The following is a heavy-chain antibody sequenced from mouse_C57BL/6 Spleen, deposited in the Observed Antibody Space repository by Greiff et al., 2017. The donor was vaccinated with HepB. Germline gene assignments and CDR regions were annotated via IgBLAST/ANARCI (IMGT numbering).Heavy chain of an antibody. Sequence: QVHVKQPGAELVRPGSSVKLSCKASGYTFTSYWMDWVKQRPGQGLEWIGNIYPSDSETHYNQKFKDKATLTVDKSSSTAYMQLSSLTSEDSAVYYCARRDSSGYSGFDYWGQGTTLTVSS. CDR1: GYTFTSYW. CDR2: IYPSDSET. V-gene: IGHV1-61*01. CDR3: ARRDSSGYSGFDY. D-gene: IGHD3-2*02. J-gene: IGHJ2*01.